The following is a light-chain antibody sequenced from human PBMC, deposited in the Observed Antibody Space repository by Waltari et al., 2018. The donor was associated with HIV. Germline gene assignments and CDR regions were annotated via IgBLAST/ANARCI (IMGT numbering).Light chain of an antibody. CDR3: AAWDDSLNGPWV. CDR2: SNK. V-gene: IGLV1-44*01. CDR1: SSNIGSNT. J-gene: IGLJ3*02. Sequence: QSVLTQPPSASGTPGQRVTISCSGSSSNIGSNTVNWYQQLPGTAPKLLIYSNKPRPSGVPDRFSGSKSGTSASLAIIGLQSEDEADYYCAAWDDSLNGPWVFGGGTKLTVL.